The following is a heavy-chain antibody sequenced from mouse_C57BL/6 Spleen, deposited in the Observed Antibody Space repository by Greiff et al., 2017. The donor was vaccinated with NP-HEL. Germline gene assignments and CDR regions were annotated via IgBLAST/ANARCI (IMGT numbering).Heavy chain of an antibody. CDR3: ARDYYGSSYHYYAMDY. Sequence: EVQLVESGGGLVKPGGSLKLSCAASGFTFSSYAMSWVRQTPEKRLEWVATISDGGSYTYYPDNVKGRFTISRDNAKNNLYLQMSHLKSEDTAMYYCARDYYGSSYHYYAMDYWGQGTSVTVSS. CDR1: GFTFSSYA. D-gene: IGHD1-1*01. J-gene: IGHJ4*01. V-gene: IGHV5-4*01. CDR2: ISDGGSYT.